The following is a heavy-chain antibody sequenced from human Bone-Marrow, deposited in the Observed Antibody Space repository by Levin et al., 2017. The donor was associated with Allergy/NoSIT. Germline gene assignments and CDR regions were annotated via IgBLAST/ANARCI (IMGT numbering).Heavy chain of an antibody. J-gene: IGHJ6*02. Sequence: PSETLSLTCTVSGGSISSSSYYWGWIRQPPGKGLEWIGSIYYSGSTYYNPSLKSRVTISVDTSKNQFSRKLSSVTAADTAVYDCARASRFSGLDYYYYGMDVWGQGTTVTVSS. CDR3: ARASRFSGLDYYYYGMDV. CDR2: IYYSGST. V-gene: IGHV4-39*07. D-gene: IGHD3-22*01. CDR1: GGSISSSSYY.